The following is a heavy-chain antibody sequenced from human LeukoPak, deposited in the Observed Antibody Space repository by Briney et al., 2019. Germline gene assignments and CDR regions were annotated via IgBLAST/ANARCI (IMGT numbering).Heavy chain of an antibody. V-gene: IGHV4-61*01. D-gene: IGHD3-22*01. CDR2: IYYSGGT. J-gene: IGHJ4*02. Sequence: SETLSLTCTVSGGSISSGSYYRSWIRQPPGKGLEWIGYIYYSGGTNYNPSLKSRVTISVDTSKNQFSLKLSSVSAADTAVYYCARRGDTSGYYRYFDYWGQGTLVTVSS. CDR3: ARRGDTSGYYRYFDY. CDR1: GGSISSGSYY.